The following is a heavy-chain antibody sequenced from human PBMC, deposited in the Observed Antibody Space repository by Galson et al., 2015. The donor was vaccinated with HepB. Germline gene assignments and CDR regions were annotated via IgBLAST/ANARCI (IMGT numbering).Heavy chain of an antibody. V-gene: IGHV3-30*18. CDR2: ISYDGSNK. Sequence: SLRLSCAASGFTFSSYGMHWVRQAPGKGLEWVAVISYDGSNKYYADSVKGRFTISRDNSKNTLYLQMNSLRAEDTAVYYCAKPSKEYSSGWYGSFQHWGQGTLVTVSS. CDR1: GFTFSSYG. J-gene: IGHJ1*01. D-gene: IGHD6-19*01. CDR3: AKPSKEYSSGWYGSFQH.